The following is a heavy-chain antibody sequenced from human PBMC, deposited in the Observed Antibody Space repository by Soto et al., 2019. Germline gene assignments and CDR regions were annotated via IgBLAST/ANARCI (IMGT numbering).Heavy chain of an antibody. Sequence: EVQLVESGGGLVQPGRSLRLSCAASGFTFDDYAMHWVRQAPGKGLEWVSGISWNSGSIGYADSVKGRFTISRDNAKKSMYLQMKSLRAEDTALYYCAKAEEQLANYYYYGMDVWGQGTTVTVSS. V-gene: IGHV3-9*01. CDR1: GFTFDDYA. J-gene: IGHJ6*02. CDR3: AKAEEQLANYYYYGMDV. D-gene: IGHD6-13*01. CDR2: ISWNSGSI.